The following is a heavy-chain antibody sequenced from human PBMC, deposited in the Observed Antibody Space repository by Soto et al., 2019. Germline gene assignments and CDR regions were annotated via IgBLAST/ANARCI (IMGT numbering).Heavy chain of an antibody. CDR2: IDSSTKYT. J-gene: IGHJ6*02. CDR3: AREYYYTMAV. Sequence: PGGSLRLSCEASGFTFRDYYMTWFRQAPGKGLEWLSYIDSSTKYTNYADSVKGRFTISRDNAKNSLYLQMNSLRADDTAVYYCAREYYYTMAVWGPGTMVTVSS. V-gene: IGHV3-11*05. CDR1: GFTFRDYY.